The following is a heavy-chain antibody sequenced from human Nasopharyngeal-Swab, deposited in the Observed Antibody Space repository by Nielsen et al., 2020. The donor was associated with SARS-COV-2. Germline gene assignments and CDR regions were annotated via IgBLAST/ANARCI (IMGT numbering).Heavy chain of an antibody. Sequence: LRLSCTVSGGSISSGYYYLSWIRPHPGKGLEWIVDIYYSGRTYYNPSLKSRVTISVDTSKSQFSLKLTSVTAADTAVYYCARGLYDGSGLLDSWGHGTLVTVSS. V-gene: IGHV4-31*03. CDR3: ARGLYDGSGLLDS. CDR2: IYYSGRT. D-gene: IGHD3-22*01. CDR1: GGSISSGYYY. J-gene: IGHJ5*01.